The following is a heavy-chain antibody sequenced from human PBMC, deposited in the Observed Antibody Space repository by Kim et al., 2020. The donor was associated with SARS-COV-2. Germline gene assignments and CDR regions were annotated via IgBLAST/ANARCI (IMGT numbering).Heavy chain of an antibody. J-gene: IGHJ6*01. Sequence: SETLSLTCAVYGGSFSGYYWSWIRQPPGKGLEWIGEINHSGSTNYNPSLKSRVTISVDTSKNQFSLKLSSVTAADTAVYYCARGDGAMDNNNYYYYGM. D-gene: IGHD5-18*01. CDR2: INHSGST. CDR1: GGSFSGYY. CDR3: ARGDGAMDNNNYYYYGM. V-gene: IGHV4-34*01.